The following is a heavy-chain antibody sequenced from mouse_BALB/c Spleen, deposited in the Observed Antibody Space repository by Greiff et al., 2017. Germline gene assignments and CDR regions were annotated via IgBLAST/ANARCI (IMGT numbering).Heavy chain of an antibody. CDR3: ARNSGITTVVARNYYAMDY. V-gene: IGHV2-4-1*01. CDR1: GFSLTSYG. CDR2: IWSGGST. D-gene: IGHD1-1*01. Sequence: QVQLQQSGPSLVQPSQSLSITCTVSGFSLTSYGVHWVRQSPGKGLEWLGVIWSGGSTDYNAAFISRLSISKDNSKSQVFFKMNSLQADDTAIYYCARNSGITTVVARNYYAMDYWGQGTSVTVSS. J-gene: IGHJ4*01.